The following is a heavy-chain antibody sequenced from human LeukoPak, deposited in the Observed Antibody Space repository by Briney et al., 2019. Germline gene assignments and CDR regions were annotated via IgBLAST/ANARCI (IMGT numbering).Heavy chain of an antibody. CDR2: ISSSSSYI. CDR3: ASRSGSYSDAFDI. J-gene: IGHJ3*02. D-gene: IGHD1-26*01. Sequence: GGSLRLSCAASGFTFSSYSMNWLRQAPGKGREWVSSISSSSSYIYYADSVKGRFTISRDNAKNSLYLQMNSLRAEDTAVYYCASRSGSYSDAFDIWGQGTMVTVSS. V-gene: IGHV3-21*01. CDR1: GFTFSSYS.